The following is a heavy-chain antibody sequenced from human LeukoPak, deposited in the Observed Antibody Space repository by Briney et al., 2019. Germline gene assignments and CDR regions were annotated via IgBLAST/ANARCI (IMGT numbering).Heavy chain of an antibody. CDR3: AKSVQYYDSSGYS. V-gene: IGHV3-73*01. Sequence: GGSLRLSCAASGFTFSGSAMHWVRQASGKGLEWVGRIRSKANSYATAYAASVKGRFTISRDDSKNTAYLQMNSLRAEDTAVYYCAKSVQYYDSSGYSWGQGTLVTVSS. CDR1: GFTFSGSA. CDR2: IRSKANSYAT. D-gene: IGHD3-22*01. J-gene: IGHJ5*02.